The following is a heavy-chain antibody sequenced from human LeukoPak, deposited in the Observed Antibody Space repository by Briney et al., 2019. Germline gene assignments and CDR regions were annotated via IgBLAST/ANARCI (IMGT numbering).Heavy chain of an antibody. CDR3: ARVATTPRYFDL. CDR2: ISVYNGDT. J-gene: IGHJ2*01. CDR1: GYIFTNYG. D-gene: IGHD1-14*01. V-gene: IGHV1-18*01. Sequence: ASVKVSCKASGYIFTNYGISWVRQAPGQGLEWMGWISVYNGDTNYAQKLQGRVAMTTDTSTSTAYMEVRSLRSDDTAVYHCARVATTPRYFDLWGRGTLVTVSS.